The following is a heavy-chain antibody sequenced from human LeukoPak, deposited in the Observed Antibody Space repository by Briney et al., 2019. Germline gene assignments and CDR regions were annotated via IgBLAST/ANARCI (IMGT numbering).Heavy chain of an antibody. CDR1: GGSFSGYY. V-gene: IGHV4-34*01. Sequence: PSETLSLTCAVYGGSFSGYYWSWIRQPPGKGLEWIGEVNHSGRTNYNPSLKSRVTISADTSKNQFSLKLRSVTAADTAVYYCARGSAYYYALAIWDKGTPVTVSS. CDR3: ARGSAYYYALAI. CDR2: VNHSGRT. J-gene: IGHJ6*04.